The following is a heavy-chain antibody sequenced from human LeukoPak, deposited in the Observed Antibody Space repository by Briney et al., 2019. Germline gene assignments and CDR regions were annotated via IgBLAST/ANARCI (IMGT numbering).Heavy chain of an antibody. CDR2: INTNTGNP. V-gene: IGHV7-4-1*02. CDR3: ARSPGKWFGELFVPNWFDP. CDR1: GYTFTSYS. Sequence: ASVKVSCKASGYTFTSYSMNWVRQAPGQGLEWLGWINTNTGNPTYAQGFTGRFVFSLDTSVNTAYLQISSLKAEDTAVYYCARSPGKWFGELFVPNWFDPWGQGTLVTVSS. J-gene: IGHJ5*02. D-gene: IGHD3-10*01.